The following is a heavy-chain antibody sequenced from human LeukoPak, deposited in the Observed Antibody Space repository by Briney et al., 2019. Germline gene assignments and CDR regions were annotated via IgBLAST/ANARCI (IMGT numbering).Heavy chain of an antibody. J-gene: IGHJ4*02. CDR3: VKQDGGWH. CDR2: ISNSGETT. D-gene: IGHD6-19*01. Sequence: GGSLRLSCAPSGFTFSRHGMHWVRQAPGKGLEWVSTISNSGETTYYADSVTGRFTISRDNSKNTLYLQLNSLRAEDTAVYCCVKQDGGWHWGQGTLVTVSS. CDR1: GFTFSRHG. V-gene: IGHV3-23*01.